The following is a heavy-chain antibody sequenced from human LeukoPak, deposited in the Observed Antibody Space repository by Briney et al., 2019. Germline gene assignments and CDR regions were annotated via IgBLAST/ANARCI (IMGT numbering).Heavy chain of an antibody. Sequence: KSSETLSLTCNVSGDSISAYYWTWNRQSPGKGLEWIGFVYYTGSTNYNPSLRSRVTISIDTSRKRFSLNLTSVTAADTAMYFCARGNKIGGKSYVDGFDIWGQGTMVTVSS. CDR1: GDSISAYY. CDR3: ARGNKIGGKSYVDGFDI. V-gene: IGHV4-59*01. CDR2: VYYTGST. D-gene: IGHD3-16*01. J-gene: IGHJ3*02.